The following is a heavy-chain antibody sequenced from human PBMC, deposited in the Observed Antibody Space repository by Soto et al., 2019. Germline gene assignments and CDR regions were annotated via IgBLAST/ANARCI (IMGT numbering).Heavy chain of an antibody. V-gene: IGHV3-53*04. CDR2: LYSGGAT. CDR3: VRGRYGSEIH. J-gene: IGHJ4*02. CDR1: GFIVSSNY. D-gene: IGHD3-10*01. Sequence: EVRLMVSGGGLVQPGGSLRLSCAASGFIVSSNYMTWVRQAPGKGLEWVSLLYSGGATHYAASVKGRFTISSHSSQNTLFLQMNSLRTEDTATYYCVRGRYGSEIHWGQGTKVTVSS.